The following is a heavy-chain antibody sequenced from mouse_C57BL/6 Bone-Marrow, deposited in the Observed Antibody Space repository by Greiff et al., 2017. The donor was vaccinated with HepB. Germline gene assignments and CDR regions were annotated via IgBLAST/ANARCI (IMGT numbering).Heavy chain of an antibody. CDR1: GYTFTSYG. J-gene: IGHJ2*01. CDR3: ARLTTVVFDS. V-gene: IGHV1-81*01. CDR2: IYPRSGNT. Sequence: QVHVKQSGAELARPGASVKLSCKASGYTFTSYGISWVKQRTGQGLEWIGEIYPRSGNTYYNEKFKGKATLTADKSSSPAYMELRSLTSENSAVYFCARLTTVVFDSWGQGTTLTVSP. D-gene: IGHD1-1*01.